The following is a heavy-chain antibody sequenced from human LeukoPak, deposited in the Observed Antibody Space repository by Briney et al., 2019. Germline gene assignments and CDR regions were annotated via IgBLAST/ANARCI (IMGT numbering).Heavy chain of an antibody. Sequence: GGSLRLSCTTSGFTLGDYATSWVRQAPGKGLEWVSAISGSGGSTYYADSVKGRFTISRDNSKNTLYLQMNSLRAEDTAVYYCAKGNYDFWSGYYTGREYYMDVWGKGTTVTVSS. D-gene: IGHD3-3*01. CDR2: ISGSGGST. V-gene: IGHV3-23*01. CDR1: GFTLGDYA. J-gene: IGHJ6*03. CDR3: AKGNYDFWSGYYTGREYYMDV.